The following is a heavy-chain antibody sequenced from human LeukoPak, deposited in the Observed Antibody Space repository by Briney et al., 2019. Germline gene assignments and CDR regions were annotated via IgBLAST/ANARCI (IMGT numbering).Heavy chain of an antibody. CDR1: GGSISSGDYY. V-gene: IGHV4-30-4*01. CDR2: IYYSGST. Sequence: PSETLSLTCTVSGGSISSGDYYWSWIRQPPGKGLEWIGYIYYSGSTYYNPSLKSRVTISVDTSKNQFSLKLSSVTAADTAVYYCARARSNYYYYGMGVWGQGTTVTVSS. CDR3: ARARSNYYYYGMGV. J-gene: IGHJ6*02.